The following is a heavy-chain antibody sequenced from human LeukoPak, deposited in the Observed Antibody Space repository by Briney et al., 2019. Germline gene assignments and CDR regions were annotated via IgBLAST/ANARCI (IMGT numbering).Heavy chain of an antibody. D-gene: IGHD3-10*01. CDR1: GYTFTNYA. V-gene: IGHV1-3*01. CDR2: INAGNGNT. Sequence: GASVKASCKASGYTFTNYATHWVRQAPGQRLEWMGWINAGNGNTEYSQNLQDRVTITRDTSATTAYMELSSLRSEDTAVYYCARGSYFYGSGSFMGSDYWGQGTLVTVSS. J-gene: IGHJ4*02. CDR3: ARGSYFYGSGSFMGSDY.